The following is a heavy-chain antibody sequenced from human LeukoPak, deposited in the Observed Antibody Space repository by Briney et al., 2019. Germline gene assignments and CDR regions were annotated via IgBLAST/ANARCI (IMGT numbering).Heavy chain of an antibody. CDR1: GGSFSGYY. V-gene: IGHV4-34*01. J-gene: IGHJ5*02. CDR3: ARGSVTSIDP. Sequence: SETLSLTCAVYGGSFSGYYWSWIRQPPGKGLEWIGEINHSGSTNYNPSLKSRVTISVDTSKNQFSLKLSSVTAADTAVYYCARGSVTSIDPWGQGTLVTVSS. D-gene: IGHD4-17*01. CDR2: INHSGST.